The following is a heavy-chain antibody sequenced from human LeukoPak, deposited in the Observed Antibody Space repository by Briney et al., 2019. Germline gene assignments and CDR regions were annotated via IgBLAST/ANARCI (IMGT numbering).Heavy chain of an antibody. Sequence: PSQTLSLTCAVPGGSISSGGYSWSWIREPPGKGLEWIGSIYPSGSTYYNPSLKSRVTISVDRSKNQFSLKLSSVTGADTAAYYCARVRGGGSGSYYKAMDVWGKGTTVTVSS. J-gene: IGHJ6*04. D-gene: IGHD3-10*01. CDR2: IYPSGST. CDR3: ARVRGGGSGSYYKAMDV. CDR1: GGSISSGGYS. V-gene: IGHV4-30-2*01.